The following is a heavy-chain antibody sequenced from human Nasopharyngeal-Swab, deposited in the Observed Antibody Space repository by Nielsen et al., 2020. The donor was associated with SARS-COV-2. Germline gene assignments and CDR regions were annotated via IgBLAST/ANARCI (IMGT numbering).Heavy chain of an antibody. CDR3: ARDRPHWGWDY. D-gene: IGHD3-16*01. CDR2: ISYDASDK. Sequence: GESLKISCAASGFTFSSYTIHWVRQAPGKGLEWVAVISYDASDKYYADSVKGRFTLSRDNSKNTVYLQMNSLRAEDTAVYYCARDRPHWGWDYWGQGTLVTVSS. CDR1: GFTFSSYT. J-gene: IGHJ4*02. V-gene: IGHV3-30*04.